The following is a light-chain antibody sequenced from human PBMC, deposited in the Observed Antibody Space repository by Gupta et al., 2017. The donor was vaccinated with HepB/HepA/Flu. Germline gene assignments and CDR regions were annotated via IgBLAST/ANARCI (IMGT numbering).Light chain of an antibody. Sequence: DIDMSESPSSLSASVGDRVTITCRASQRVSTYLNWYQQKPGKVPKLLIFGSSTLQGGVPSRFSGSGSGTDFTLTISRLQPEDFATYYCQQSDSSLLTFGGGTKVEV. J-gene: IGKJ4*01. CDR1: QRVSTY. CDR3: QQSDSSLLT. V-gene: IGKV1-39*01. CDR2: GSS.